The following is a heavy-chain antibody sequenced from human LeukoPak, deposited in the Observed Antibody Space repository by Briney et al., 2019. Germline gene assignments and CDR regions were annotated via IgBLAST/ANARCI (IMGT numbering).Heavy chain of an antibody. CDR1: GGSISSYY. J-gene: IGHJ6*03. Sequence: SETLSLTCTVSGGSISSYYWSWIRQPPGKGLEWIGYIYYSGSTNYKSSLKSRVTISVDTSKDQFSLKLSSVTAADTAVYYCARETSQKGAHYMDVWGKGTTVTISS. CDR2: IYYSGST. D-gene: IGHD3-16*01. V-gene: IGHV4-59*01. CDR3: ARETSQKGAHYMDV.